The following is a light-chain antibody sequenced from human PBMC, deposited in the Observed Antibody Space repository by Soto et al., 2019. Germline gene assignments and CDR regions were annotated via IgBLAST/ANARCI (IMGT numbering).Light chain of an antibody. CDR2: WAS. CDR3: HQYESTPPT. Sequence: DIVMTQSPDSLAVSLGERATINCKSSQSVLYSSNNKNYLAWYQQRPGQPPKLLIYWASTRESGVPDRFSGSGSVTDFTLTSTSLLAEDVAVYYCHQYESTPPTFGQGTKLEI. J-gene: IGKJ2*01. V-gene: IGKV4-1*01. CDR1: QSVLYSSNNKNY.